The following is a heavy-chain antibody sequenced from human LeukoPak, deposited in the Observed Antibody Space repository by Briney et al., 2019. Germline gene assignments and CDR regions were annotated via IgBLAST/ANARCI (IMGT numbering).Heavy chain of an antibody. V-gene: IGHV4-59*01. CDR3: ARIYYYDSSGYYYASNYAFDI. CDR1: GGSISSYY. Sequence: PSETLSLTCTVSGGSISSYYWSWIRQPPGKGLEWIGYIYYSGSTNYNPSLKSRVTISVDTSKNQFSLKLSSVTAADTAVYYCARIYYYDSSGYYYASNYAFDIWGQGTMVTVSS. CDR2: IYYSGST. D-gene: IGHD3-22*01. J-gene: IGHJ3*02.